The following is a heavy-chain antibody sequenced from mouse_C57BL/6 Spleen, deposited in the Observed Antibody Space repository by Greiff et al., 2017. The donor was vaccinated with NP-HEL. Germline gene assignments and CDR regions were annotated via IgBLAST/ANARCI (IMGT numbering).Heavy chain of an antibody. CDR2: IRNKANGYTT. V-gene: IGHV7-3*01. J-gene: IGHJ1*03. CDR3: ARYRYYGSSPSWYFDV. D-gene: IGHD1-1*01. CDR1: GFTFTDYY. Sequence: EVMLVESGGGLVQPGGSLSLSCAASGFTFTDYYMSWVRQPPGKALEWLGFIRNKANGYTTEYSASVKGRFTISRDNSQSILYLQMNALRAEDSATYYFARYRYYGSSPSWYFDVWGTGTTVTVSS.